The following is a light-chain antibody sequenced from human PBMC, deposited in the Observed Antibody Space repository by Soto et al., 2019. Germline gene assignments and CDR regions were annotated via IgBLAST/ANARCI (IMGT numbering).Light chain of an antibody. Sequence: QAVVTQEPSVTVSPGGTVTLTCTSSIGPVTSGYYPSWFQQKPGQPPRPLIYATSNKHSWTPARFSGSLLGGKAALTLSDVQPDDEADSYCLLYLSGSLYVFGTGTKLTVL. CDR3: LLYLSGSLYV. CDR2: ATS. CDR1: IGPVTSGYY. J-gene: IGLJ1*01. V-gene: IGLV7-43*01.